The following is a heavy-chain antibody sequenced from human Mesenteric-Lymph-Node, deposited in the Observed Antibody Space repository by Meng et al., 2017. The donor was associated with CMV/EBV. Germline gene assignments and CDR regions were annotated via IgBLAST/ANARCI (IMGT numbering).Heavy chain of an antibody. Sequence: SLTCAVYGGSFSGYYWSWIRQPPGKGLEWIGEINHSGSTNYNPSLKSRVTISVDTSKNQFSLKLRSVTAADTAVYYCARYSAKTFDYWGQGTLVTVSS. V-gene: IGHV4-34*01. CDR2: INHSGST. D-gene: IGHD2-15*01. CDR3: ARYSAKTFDY. J-gene: IGHJ4*02. CDR1: GGSFSGYY.